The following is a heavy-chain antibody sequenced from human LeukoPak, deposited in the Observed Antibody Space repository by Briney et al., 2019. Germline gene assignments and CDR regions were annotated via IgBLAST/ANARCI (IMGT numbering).Heavy chain of an antibody. J-gene: IGHJ4*02. D-gene: IGHD1-14*01. Sequence: GGSLRLSCAASGFTLSGYSMTWVRQAPGKGLEWVSYISSSSSNIYYADSVKGRFTISRDNAKNSLYLQMNSLRAEDTAVYYCARVITGDFDEWGQGTLVTVSS. CDR3: ARVITGDFDE. CDR1: GFTLSGYS. V-gene: IGHV3-48*01. CDR2: ISSSSSNI.